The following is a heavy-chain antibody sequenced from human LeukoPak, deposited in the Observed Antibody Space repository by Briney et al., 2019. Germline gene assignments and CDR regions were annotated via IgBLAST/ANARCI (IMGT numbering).Heavy chain of an antibody. CDR3: ARVVVVAAKPHRFDY. V-gene: IGHV3-21*01. J-gene: IGHJ4*02. CDR1: GFTFSSYS. Sequence: GGSLRLSCAASGFTFSSYSMNWVRQAPGKGLEWVSSISSSSSYIYYADSVKSRFTISRDNAKNSLYLQMNSLRAEDTAVYYCARVVVVAAKPHRFDYWGQGTLVTVSS. CDR2: ISSSSSYI. D-gene: IGHD2-15*01.